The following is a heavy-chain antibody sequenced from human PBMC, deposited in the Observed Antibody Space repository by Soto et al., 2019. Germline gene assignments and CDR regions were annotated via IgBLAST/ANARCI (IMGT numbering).Heavy chain of an antibody. CDR2: IIPIFGTA. Sequence: GASVKVSCKASGVTFSSYAISWVRQAPGQGLEWMGGIIPIFGTANYAQKFQGRVTITADKSTSTAYMEVSSLRSDDTAVYYCARGRASGSYYLLDYWGQGTLVTVSS. D-gene: IGHD3-10*01. CDR3: ARGRASGSYYLLDY. CDR1: GVTFSSYA. J-gene: IGHJ4*02. V-gene: IGHV1-69*06.